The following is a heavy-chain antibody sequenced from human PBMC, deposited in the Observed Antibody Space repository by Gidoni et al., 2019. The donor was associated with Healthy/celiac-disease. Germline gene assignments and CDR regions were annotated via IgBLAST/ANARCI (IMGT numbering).Heavy chain of an antibody. V-gene: IGHV3-30*18. J-gene: IGHJ4*02. CDR1: GCTFRSYG. Sequence: QVQLVESGGGVVQPGRSRRRSGAAAGCTFRSYGMHWVRQAPGKGLEWVAVISYDVSNKYYADSVQGRFTISRDNSKNTLYLHMNSLRAEDTAVYYCAKVLLVPAAAFDYWGQGTLVTVSS. D-gene: IGHD2-2*01. CDR3: AKVLLVPAAAFDY. CDR2: ISYDVSNK.